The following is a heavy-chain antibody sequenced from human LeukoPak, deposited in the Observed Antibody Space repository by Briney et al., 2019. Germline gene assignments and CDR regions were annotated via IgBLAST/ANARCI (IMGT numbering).Heavy chain of an antibody. J-gene: IGHJ4*02. CDR2: IIDGGGST. CDR1: GFAFSSQA. Sequence: GSLRLSCAASGFAFSSQAMGWVRQAPGKGLEWVSAIIDGGGSTYYADSVKGRFTISRDNSKNTLFLQMNSLRAEDTAAYYCAKDARRTSGWYFFDYWGQGTLVTVSS. V-gene: IGHV3-23*01. D-gene: IGHD6-19*01. CDR3: AKDARRTSGWYFFDY.